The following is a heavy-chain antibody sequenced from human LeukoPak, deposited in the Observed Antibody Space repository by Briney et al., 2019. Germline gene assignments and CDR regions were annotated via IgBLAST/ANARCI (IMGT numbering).Heavy chain of an antibody. Sequence: GGSLRLSCAASGFTFSSYAMHWVRQAPSKGLEWVSAISGPGDSTNYADSVKGRFTISRDNSKNTLYLQMNSLRAEDTAVYYCAKEGRGGDWGQGTLVTVSS. CDR2: ISGPGDST. J-gene: IGHJ4*02. D-gene: IGHD3-10*01. CDR1: GFTFSSYA. CDR3: AKEGRGGD. V-gene: IGHV3-23*01.